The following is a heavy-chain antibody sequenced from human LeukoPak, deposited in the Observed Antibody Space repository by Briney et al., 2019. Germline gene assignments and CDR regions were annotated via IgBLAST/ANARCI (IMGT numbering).Heavy chain of an antibody. D-gene: IGHD2-15*01. Sequence: PSETLSLTCTVSGGSIRSYYWSWIRQPPGKGLEWLGYIYYSGSTNYNPSLKSRVTISVDTSKNQFSLKLRSVTAADTAVYYCASSGFCSGGSCSFDYWGQGTLVTVSS. CDR1: GGSIRSYY. V-gene: IGHV4-59*08. CDR2: IYYSGST. CDR3: ASSGFCSGGSCSFDY. J-gene: IGHJ4*02.